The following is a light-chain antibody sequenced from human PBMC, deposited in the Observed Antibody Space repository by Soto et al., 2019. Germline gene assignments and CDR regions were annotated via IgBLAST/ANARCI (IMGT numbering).Light chain of an antibody. CDR1: QSVGSN. Sequence: EIVMTQSPATLSVSPGERATLSCRASQSVGSNLAWYQQKPGQAPRLLIYGASTRATGIPARFSGSGSGTDFTLTISRLEPEDFAVYYCQQYGYSPYTFGQGTKLEIK. J-gene: IGKJ2*01. CDR2: GAS. V-gene: IGKV3-15*01. CDR3: QQYGYSPYT.